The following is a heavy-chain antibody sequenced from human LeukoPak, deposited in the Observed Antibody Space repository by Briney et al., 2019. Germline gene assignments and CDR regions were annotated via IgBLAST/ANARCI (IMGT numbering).Heavy chain of an antibody. J-gene: IGHJ5*02. CDR2: IYYSGST. Sequence: SETLSLTCTVSGGSISSYYWSWIRQPPGKGLEWIGDIYYSGSTNYNPSLKSRVTISVDTSKNQFSLKLSSVTAAGTAVYYCARDWGADTAMVPTGWFDPWGQGTLVTVSS. D-gene: IGHD5-18*01. CDR1: GGSISSYY. CDR3: ARDWGADTAMVPTGWFDP. V-gene: IGHV4-59*01.